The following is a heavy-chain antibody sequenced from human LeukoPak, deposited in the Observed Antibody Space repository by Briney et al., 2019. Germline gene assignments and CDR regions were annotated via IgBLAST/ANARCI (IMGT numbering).Heavy chain of an antibody. CDR2: IYYSGIT. V-gene: IGHV4-39*02. J-gene: IGHJ4*02. CDR1: GGSISSSSYY. CDR3: ARDVGFGEYEIDY. D-gene: IGHD3-10*01. Sequence: SETLSLTCTVSGGSISSSSYYWGWIRQPPGKGLEWIGSIYYSGITYHNPSLKSRVTISVDTSKNQFSLKLSSVTAADTAVYYCARDVGFGEYEIDYWGQGTLVTVSS.